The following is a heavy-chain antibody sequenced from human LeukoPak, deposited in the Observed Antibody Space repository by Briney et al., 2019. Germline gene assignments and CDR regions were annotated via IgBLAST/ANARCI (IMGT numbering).Heavy chain of an antibody. Sequence: GGSLRLSCAASGFTFSSYAMSWVRQAPGKGLEWVSAISGSGGSTYYADSVKGRFTISRDNSENTLYLQMNSLRAEDTAVYYCAKDMGVGGRYYWGQGTLVTVSS. CDR1: GFTFSSYA. V-gene: IGHV3-23*01. J-gene: IGHJ4*02. D-gene: IGHD1-26*01. CDR3: AKDMGVGGRYY. CDR2: ISGSGGST.